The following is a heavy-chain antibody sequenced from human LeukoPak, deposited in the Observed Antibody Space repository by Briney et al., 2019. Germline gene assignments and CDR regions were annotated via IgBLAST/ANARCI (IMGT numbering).Heavy chain of an antibody. V-gene: IGHV4-34*01. CDR2: INHSGST. D-gene: IGHD6-6*01. CDR1: GGSFSGYY. J-gene: IGHJ4*02. CDR3: ARGGRRSSSAKFDY. Sequence: PSETLSLTCAVYGGSFSGYYWSWIRQPPGKGLEWMGEINHSGSTNYNPSLKSRVTISVDTSKNQFSPKLSSVTAADTAVYYCARGGRRSSSAKFDYWGQGTLVTVSS.